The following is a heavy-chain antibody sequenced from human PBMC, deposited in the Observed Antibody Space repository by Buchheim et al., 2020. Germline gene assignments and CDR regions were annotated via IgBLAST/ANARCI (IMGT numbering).Heavy chain of an antibody. V-gene: IGHV4-61*02. CDR2: IYTSGST. CDR1: GGSISSGSYY. CDR3: ARGGYCTGGVCYPHYYYYGMDV. J-gene: IGHJ6*02. D-gene: IGHD2-8*02. Sequence: QLQLQESGPGLVKPSETLSLTCTVSGGSISSGSYYWSWIRQPAGKGLEWIGRIYTSGSTNYNPSLKSRVTISVDTSKNQFSLKLSSVTAADTAVYYCARGGYCTGGVCYPHYYYYGMDVWGQGTT.